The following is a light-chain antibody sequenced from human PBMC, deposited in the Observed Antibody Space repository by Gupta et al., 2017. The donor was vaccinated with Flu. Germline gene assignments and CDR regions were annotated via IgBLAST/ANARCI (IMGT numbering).Light chain of an antibody. CDR1: NIGSKS. Sequence: SSVLTQPPSVSVAPGQTASIICGGNNIGSKSVYWYQQKPGQAPVLVVYDDSDRPSGIPERFSGSKSDTTATLTISRVEAEDEADFYCQVWDSSSDHRVFGGGTKLTVL. J-gene: IGLJ3*02. V-gene: IGLV3-21*02. CDR2: DDS. CDR3: QVWDSSSDHRV.